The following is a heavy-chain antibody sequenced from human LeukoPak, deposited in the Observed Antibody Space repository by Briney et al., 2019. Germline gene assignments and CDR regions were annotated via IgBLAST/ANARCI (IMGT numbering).Heavy chain of an antibody. J-gene: IGHJ4*02. CDR1: GFTFSSYW. CDR3: ARDPDRDSGVWSHYFDY. D-gene: IGHD3-10*01. V-gene: IGHV3-7*01. Sequence: PGGSLRLSCAASGFTFSSYWMSWVRQAPGKGLEWVANIKQDGSEKYYVDSVKGRFTISRDNAKNLLYLQMNSLRAEDTAVYYCARDPDRDSGVWSHYFDYWGQRTLVTVSS. CDR2: IKQDGSEK.